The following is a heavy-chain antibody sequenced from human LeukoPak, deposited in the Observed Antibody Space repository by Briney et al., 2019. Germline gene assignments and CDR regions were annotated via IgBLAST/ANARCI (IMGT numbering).Heavy chain of an antibody. V-gene: IGHV4-61*02. J-gene: IGHJ3*02. CDR2: IYTSGST. D-gene: IGHD3-9*01. CDR3: ARLSKLRYFDWAGGFRAFDI. Sequence: SETLSLTCTVSGNSISSGDYYWSWIRQPAGKGLEWIGRIYTSGSTNYNPSLKSRVTISVDTSKNQFSLKLSSVTAADTAVYYCARLSKLRYFDWAGGFRAFDIWGQGTMVTVSS. CDR1: GNSISSGDYY.